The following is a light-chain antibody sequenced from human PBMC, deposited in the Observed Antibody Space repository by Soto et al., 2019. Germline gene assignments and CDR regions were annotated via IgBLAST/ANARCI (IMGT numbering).Light chain of an antibody. CDR1: QGIGSS. CDR2: TAS. Sequence: DIQLTQSPSLLSASVGDRVTITCRASQGIGSSLAWYHQKAGKAPKLLIHTASTLQSGVPSRFSGSGSGTDFTLTLTSLQPEDFATYYCQQRNSYPITFGQGTRLEIK. J-gene: IGKJ5*01. CDR3: QQRNSYPIT. V-gene: IGKV1-9*01.